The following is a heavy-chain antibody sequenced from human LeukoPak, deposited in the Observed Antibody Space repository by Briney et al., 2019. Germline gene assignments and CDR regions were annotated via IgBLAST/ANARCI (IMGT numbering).Heavy chain of an antibody. D-gene: IGHD3-3*01. CDR1: GYTFTGYY. J-gene: IGHJ6*03. CDR2: INPNSGGT. CDR3: AREDYDFWSGSSDHYMDV. V-gene: IGHV1-2*02. Sequence: ASVKVSCKASGYTFTGYYMHWVRQAPGQGLEWMGWINPNSGGTNYAQKFQGRVTMTRDTSISTAYMELSRLRSDDTAVYYCAREDYDFWSGSSDHYMDVWGKGTTVTVSS.